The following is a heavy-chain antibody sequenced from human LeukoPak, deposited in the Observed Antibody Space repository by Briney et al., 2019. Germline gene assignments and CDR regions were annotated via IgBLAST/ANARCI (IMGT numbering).Heavy chain of an antibody. CDR2: IYTSGST. CDR1: GGSISSYY. V-gene: IGHV4-4*07. J-gene: IGHJ4*02. Sequence: PSETLSLTCTVSGGSISSYYWSWIRQPAGKGLEWIGRIYTSGSTNYNPSLKSRVTMSVDTSKNQFSLKLSSVTAADTAVYYCARSAPVAAAGLYYFDYWGQGTLVTVSS. CDR3: ARSAPVAAAGLYYFDY. D-gene: IGHD6-13*01.